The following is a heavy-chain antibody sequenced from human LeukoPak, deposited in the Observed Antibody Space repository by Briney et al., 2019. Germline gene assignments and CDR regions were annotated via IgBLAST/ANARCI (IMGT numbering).Heavy chain of an antibody. Sequence: ASVQVSCKVSGYTLTELSMHWVRQAPGKGLEWMGGFDPEDGETIYAQKFQGRVTMTEDTSTDTAYMELSSLRSEDTAVYYCATDYCSGGSCYVGAFDIWGQGTMVTVSS. CDR2: FDPEDGET. D-gene: IGHD2-15*01. J-gene: IGHJ3*02. CDR3: ATDYCSGGSCYVGAFDI. CDR1: GYTLTELS. V-gene: IGHV1-24*01.